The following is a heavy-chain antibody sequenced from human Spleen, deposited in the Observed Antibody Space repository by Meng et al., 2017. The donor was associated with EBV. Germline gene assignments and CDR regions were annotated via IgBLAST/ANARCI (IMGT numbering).Heavy chain of an antibody. CDR2: ISGDGTST. Sequence: GELLGPGGGLVQPGGSLRLSCAASGFTSKTHWMPWVRQAPGKGLVWVSRISGDGTSTAYADSVKGRFSISRDNANNTLYLQVNSLRAEDTAVYYCAKDSCGGDCYLSNWGQGSLVTVSS. V-gene: IGHV3-74*01. CDR1: GFTSKTHW. CDR3: AKDSCGGDCYLSN. J-gene: IGHJ4*02. D-gene: IGHD2-21*02.